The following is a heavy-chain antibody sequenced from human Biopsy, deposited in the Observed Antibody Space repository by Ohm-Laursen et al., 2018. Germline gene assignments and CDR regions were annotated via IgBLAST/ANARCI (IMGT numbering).Heavy chain of an antibody. CDR2: IYFTGRT. J-gene: IGHJ2*01. CDR1: GGPIDSYY. Sequence: SDTLSLTWTVSGGPIDSYYWSWIRQPPGKAPEWIGYIYFTGRTSYNPSLKSRVTMSVNTSKKQFSLRLSSVTAADTAVYYCASAGYNPDWNFDLWGRGTRVTVSS. D-gene: IGHD5-24*01. CDR3: ASAGYNPDWNFDL. V-gene: IGHV4-59*07.